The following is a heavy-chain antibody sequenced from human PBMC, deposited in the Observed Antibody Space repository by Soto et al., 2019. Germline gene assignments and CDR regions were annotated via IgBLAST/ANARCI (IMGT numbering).Heavy chain of an antibody. Sequence: QVQLVQSGAEVKKPGSSVKVSCKSSGGTFSRNAITWVRQAPGQGLEWMGGNIPLFGAPNYAQKFQGRLTMIADESTNTAYMELRGLRSEDTAVYYCARSGSYNYFGLDVWGQGTTVTVSS. CDR1: GGTFSRNA. CDR2: NIPLFGAP. D-gene: IGHD3-10*01. CDR3: ARSGSYNYFGLDV. J-gene: IGHJ6*02. V-gene: IGHV1-69*01.